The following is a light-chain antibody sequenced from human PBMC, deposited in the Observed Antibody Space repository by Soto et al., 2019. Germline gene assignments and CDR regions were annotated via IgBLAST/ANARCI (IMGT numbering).Light chain of an antibody. CDR1: QSVGSN. J-gene: IGKJ1*01. V-gene: IGKV3D-15*01. CDR3: QHSGDFRWT. CDR2: GAS. Sequence: EIVLTQSPATLSVSPGERATLSFRASQSVGSNLAWYQQKPGQAPRRLIYGASSRATGIPDRFSGRGFGADFTLTISRLEPEDFAVYYCQHSGDFRWTFGQGTKVDIK.